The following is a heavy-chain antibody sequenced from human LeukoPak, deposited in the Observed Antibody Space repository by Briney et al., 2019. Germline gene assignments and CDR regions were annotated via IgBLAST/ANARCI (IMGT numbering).Heavy chain of an antibody. CDR3: ARDLGRALDY. Sequence: PGRSLRLSCAASGFTFSSYRMTWVRQAPGKGLEWVSYISSSSSTIYYADSVKGRFTISRDNAKNSLYLQMNSLRAEDTAVYYCARDLGRALDYWGQGTLVTVSS. V-gene: IGHV3-48*01. CDR2: ISSSSSTI. J-gene: IGHJ4*02. CDR1: GFTFSSYR.